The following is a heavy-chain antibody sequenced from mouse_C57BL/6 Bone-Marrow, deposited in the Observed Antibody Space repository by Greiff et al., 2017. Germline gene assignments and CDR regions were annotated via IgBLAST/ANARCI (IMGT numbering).Heavy chain of an antibody. CDR3: AVDSSGYGWVAY. CDR1: GYTFTSYW. D-gene: IGHD3-2*02. V-gene: IGHV1-55*01. CDR2: IYPGSGST. J-gene: IGHJ3*01. Sequence: QVQLQQPGAELVKPGASVKMSCKASGYTFTSYWITWVKQRPGQGLEWIGDIYPGSGSTNYNEKFKSKATLTVDTSSSTAYMQLSSLTSEDSAVYYCAVDSSGYGWVAYWGQGTLVTVSA.